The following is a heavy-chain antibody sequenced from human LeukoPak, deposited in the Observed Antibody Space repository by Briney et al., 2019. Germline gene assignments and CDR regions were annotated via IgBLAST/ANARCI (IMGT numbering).Heavy chain of an antibody. CDR3: AREGNYYDMDV. Sequence: GGSLRLSCAASGFTFSSYAMRWVRQAPGRGLEWVSVIFSGGTTYYADSVKGRFTISRDNSKNTLYLQMNSLRAEDTAVYYCAREGNYYDMDVWGQGTTVTVSS. J-gene: IGHJ6*02. CDR2: IFSGGTT. CDR1: GFTFSSYA. V-gene: IGHV3-23*03.